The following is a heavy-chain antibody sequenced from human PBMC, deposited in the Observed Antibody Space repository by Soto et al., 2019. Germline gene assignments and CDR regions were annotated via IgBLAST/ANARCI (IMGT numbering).Heavy chain of an antibody. CDR2: IYNDGSRT. D-gene: IGHD1-1*01. V-gene: IGHV3-74*01. Sequence: GGSLRLSCAASGFAFSSYWMHWVRQTPGKGPVWVSRIYNDGSRTAYADSVKGRFTRSRDNAKNTMYLHMSSLTVEDTAVYYCERDLSGDTPPSFDLWGQGTLVIVSS. CDR1: GFAFSSYW. CDR3: ERDLSGDTPPSFDL. J-gene: IGHJ4*02.